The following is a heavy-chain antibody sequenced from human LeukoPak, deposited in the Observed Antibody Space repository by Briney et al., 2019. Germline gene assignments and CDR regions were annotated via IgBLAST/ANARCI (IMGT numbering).Heavy chain of an antibody. CDR1: GFTFSSYD. D-gene: IGHD6-6*01. CDR2: IGTAGDT. Sequence: PGGSLRLSCAASGFTFSSYDMHWVRQATGKGLEWVSAIGTAGDTYYPGSVKGRFTISRENAKNSLYLQMNSLRAGDTAVYYCATGGILYSSWPPNYWGQGTLVTVSS. J-gene: IGHJ4*02. V-gene: IGHV3-13*01. CDR3: ATGGILYSSWPPNY.